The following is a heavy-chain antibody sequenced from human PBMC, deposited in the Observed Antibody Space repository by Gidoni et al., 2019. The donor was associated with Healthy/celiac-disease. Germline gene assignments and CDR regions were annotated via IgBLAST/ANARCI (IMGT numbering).Heavy chain of an antibody. Sequence: QLQLQESGPGLVKPSETLSLTCTVSGGSISSSSYYWGWIRQPPGKGLEWIGSIYYSGSTYYNPSLKSRVTISVDTSKNQFSLKLSSVTAADTAVYYCARGAIYCTNGVCSQYYFDYWGQGTLVTVSS. D-gene: IGHD2-8*01. CDR2: IYYSGST. V-gene: IGHV4-39*07. CDR1: GGSISSSSYY. CDR3: ARGAIYCTNGVCSQYYFDY. J-gene: IGHJ4*02.